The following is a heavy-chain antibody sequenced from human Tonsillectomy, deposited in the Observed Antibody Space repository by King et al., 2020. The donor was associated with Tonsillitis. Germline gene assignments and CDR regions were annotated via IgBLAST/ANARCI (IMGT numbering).Heavy chain of an antibody. CDR1: GFTFSSYA. CDR2: IAYDGAYK. V-gene: IGHV3-30*04. J-gene: IGHJ4*02. CDR3: VRGGDSGWGKPLEY. Sequence: VQLVESGGGVVQPGRSLRLSCAASGFTFSSYAMHWVRQAPGKGREWVAVIAYDGAYKYYADSVKGRFTISRDNSKNTLYLQMNSLRPEDTAVYYCVRGGDSGWGKPLEYWGQGTLVTVSS. D-gene: IGHD6-19*01.